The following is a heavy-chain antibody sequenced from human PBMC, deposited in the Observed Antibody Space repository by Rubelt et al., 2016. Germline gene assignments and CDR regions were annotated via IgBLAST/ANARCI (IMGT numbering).Heavy chain of an antibody. V-gene: IGHV1-2*02. CDR1: GYTFTGYY. D-gene: IGHD3-22*01. Sequence: QVQLVQSGAEVKKPGASVKVSCKASGYTFTGYYMHWVRQAPGQGLEWMGWTNPNSGGTNYAQKFQGRVTMTRETAISTAYMELSRLRSDDTAVYYCARFAIGGHSSGYLFDYWGQGTLVTVSS. J-gene: IGHJ4*02. CDR2: TNPNSGGT. CDR3: ARFAIGGHSSGYLFDY.